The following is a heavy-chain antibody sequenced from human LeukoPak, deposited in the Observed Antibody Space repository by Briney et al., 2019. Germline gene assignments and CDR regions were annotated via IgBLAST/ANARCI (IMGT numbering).Heavy chain of an antibody. CDR2: INPSGGST. D-gene: IGHD2-15*01. CDR3: ATYCSGGSCYPGAWDY. CDR1: GYTFTSYY. Sequence: ASVKVSCKASGYTFTSYYMHWVRQAPGQGPEWMGIINPSGGSTSYAQKFQGRVTMTRDTSTSTVYMELSSLRSEDTAVYYCATYCSGGSCYPGAWDYWGQGTLVTVSS. V-gene: IGHV1-46*01. J-gene: IGHJ4*02.